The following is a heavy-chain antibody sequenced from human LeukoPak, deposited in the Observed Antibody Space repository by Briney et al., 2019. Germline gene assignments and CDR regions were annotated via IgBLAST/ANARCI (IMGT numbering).Heavy chain of an antibody. CDR2: IYDSGST. J-gene: IGHJ3*02. D-gene: IGHD2-15*01. CDR3: ARVGSGVSGNGVFDT. Sequence: PSQTLSLTCTVSGASIRSGDYYWSWIRRPPGKGLEWIGYIYDSGSTYYNPSLKSRITISVDTSENRFSLKLSSVTATDTAVYYCARVGSGVSGNGVFDTWAKGQWSPSLQ. V-gene: IGHV4-30-4*01. CDR1: GASIRSGDYY.